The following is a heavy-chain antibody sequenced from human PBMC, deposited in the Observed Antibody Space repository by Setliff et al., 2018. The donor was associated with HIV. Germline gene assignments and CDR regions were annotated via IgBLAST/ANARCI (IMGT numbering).Heavy chain of an antibody. Sequence: PSETLSLTCTVSGGSITSHYWNWIRQPPGKGLEWIGYIYYSATTNYNPSLRSRVTISLDTSKSQFSLRLTSVTAADTAVYYCARVVSRATVGGWSYYIDYWGQGTLVTVPQ. CDR1: GGSITSHY. V-gene: IGHV4-59*11. J-gene: IGHJ4*02. CDR3: ARVVSRATVGGWSYYIDY. CDR2: IYYSATT. D-gene: IGHD1-26*01.